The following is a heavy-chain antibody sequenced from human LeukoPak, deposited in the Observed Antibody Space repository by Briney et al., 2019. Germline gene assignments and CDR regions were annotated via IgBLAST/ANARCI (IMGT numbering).Heavy chain of an antibody. V-gene: IGHV4-39*01. CDR3: ARLRLSWFGEFHYYYYMDV. CDR2: IYYSGST. Sequence: SETLSLTCTVSGGSISSSSYYWGWIRQPPGKGLEWIGSIYYSGSTYYNPSLKSRVTISVDTSKNQFSLKLSSVTAADTAVYYCARLRLSWFGEFHYYYYMDVWGKGTTVTISS. CDR1: GGSISSSSYY. J-gene: IGHJ6*03. D-gene: IGHD3-10*01.